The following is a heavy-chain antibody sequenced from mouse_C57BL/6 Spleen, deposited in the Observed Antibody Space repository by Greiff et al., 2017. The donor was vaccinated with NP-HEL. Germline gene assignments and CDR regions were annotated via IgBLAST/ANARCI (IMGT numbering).Heavy chain of an antibody. CDR3: ARMGGLRRGFDY. Sequence: VHVKQSGPELVKPGASVKMSCKASGYTFTDYNMHWVKQSHGKSLEWIGYINPNNGGTSYNQKFKGKATLTVNKSSSTAYMELRSLTSEDSAVYYCARMGGLRRGFDYWGQGTTLTVSS. V-gene: IGHV1-22*01. CDR1: GYTFTDYN. J-gene: IGHJ2*01. D-gene: IGHD2-4*01. CDR2: INPNNGGT.